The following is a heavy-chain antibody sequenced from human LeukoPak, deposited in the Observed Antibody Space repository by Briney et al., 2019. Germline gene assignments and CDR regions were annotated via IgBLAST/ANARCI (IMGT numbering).Heavy chain of an antibody. CDR3: ARGFNRGFDP. CDR1: GFTFSSNY. J-gene: IGHJ5*02. Sequence: GGSLRLSCVASGFTFSSNYMSWVRQAPGKGLEWVSVIYAGGSTYYADSVKGRFTFSRDNSKNTLYLQMNSLRAEDTAVYYCARGFNRGFDPWGQGTLVTVSS. CDR2: IYAGGST. D-gene: IGHD1-14*01. V-gene: IGHV3-53*01.